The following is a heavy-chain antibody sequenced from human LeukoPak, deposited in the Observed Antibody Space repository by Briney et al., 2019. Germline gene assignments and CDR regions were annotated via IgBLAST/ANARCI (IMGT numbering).Heavy chain of an antibody. V-gene: IGHV1-18*01. J-gene: IGHJ3*02. CDR2: ISAYNGNT. CDR1: GYTFTSYG. D-gene: IGHD3-10*01. CDR3: ARLRWFGELEAAFDI. Sequence: ASVKVSCKASGYTFTSYGISWVRQAPGQGLEWMGWISAYNGNTNYAQKFQGRVTITRNTSISTAYMELSSLRSEDTAVYYCARLRWFGELEAAFDIWGQGTMVTVSS.